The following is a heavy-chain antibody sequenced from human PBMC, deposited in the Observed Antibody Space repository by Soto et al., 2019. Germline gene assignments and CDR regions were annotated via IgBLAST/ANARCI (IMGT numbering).Heavy chain of an antibody. Sequence: LSLTCTVSGGSVTRYYWSCIRQPPGKALEWIGTIYYSGSTNYNPSLKSRVSLSVDTSKNQFSLKVGSVTAADTAVYFCARALYGSGVLDVWGQGTTVTVSS. CDR2: IYYSGST. CDR1: GGSVTRYY. CDR3: ARALYGSGVLDV. D-gene: IGHD3-10*01. J-gene: IGHJ6*02. V-gene: IGHV4-59*02.